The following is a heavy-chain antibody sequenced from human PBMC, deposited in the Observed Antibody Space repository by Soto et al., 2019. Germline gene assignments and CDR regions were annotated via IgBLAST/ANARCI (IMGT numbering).Heavy chain of an antibody. V-gene: IGHV3-30*18. D-gene: IGHD6-13*01. J-gene: IGHJ6*02. CDR2: ISYDGSNK. CDR1: GFTFSSYG. CDR3: AKDISSSSDYYYYYGMDV. Sequence: ESGGGVVQPGRSLRLSCAASGFTFSSYGMHWVRQAPGKGLEWVAAISYDGSNKYYADSVKGRFTISRDNSKNTLYLQMNSLRAEDTAVYYCAKDISSSSDYYYYYGMDVWGQGTTVTVSS.